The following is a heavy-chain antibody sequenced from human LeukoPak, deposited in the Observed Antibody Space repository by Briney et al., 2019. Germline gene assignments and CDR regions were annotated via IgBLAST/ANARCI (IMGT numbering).Heavy chain of an antibody. CDR3: ARGDIVVDGNWFDP. J-gene: IGHJ5*02. CDR2: IIPIFGTA. Sequence: ASVKVSCKASGGTFSSYAISWVRQAPGQGLEWMGGIIPIFGTANYAQKLQGRVTITTDESTSTAYLELSSLRSEDTPVYYCARGDIVVDGNWFDPWGQGNLVTVS. V-gene: IGHV1-69*05. CDR1: GGTFSSYA. D-gene: IGHD2-2*01.